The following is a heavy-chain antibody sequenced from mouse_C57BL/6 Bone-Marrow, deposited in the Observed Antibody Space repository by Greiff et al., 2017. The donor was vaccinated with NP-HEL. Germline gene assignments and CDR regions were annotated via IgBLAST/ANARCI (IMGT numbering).Heavy chain of an antibody. CDR3: ASYGRRFAY. CDR1: GFTFSSYG. J-gene: IGHJ3*01. D-gene: IGHD1-1*02. Sequence: EVKVVESGGDLVKPGGSLKLSCAASGFTFSSYGMSWVRQTPDKRLEWVATISSGGSYTYYPDSVKGRFTISRDNAKNTLYLQMSSLKSEDTAMYYCASYGRRFAYWGQGTLVTVSA. CDR2: ISSGGSYT. V-gene: IGHV5-6*01.